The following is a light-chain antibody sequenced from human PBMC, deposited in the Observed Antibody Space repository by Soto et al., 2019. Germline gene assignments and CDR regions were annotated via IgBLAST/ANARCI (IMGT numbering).Light chain of an antibody. CDR1: QSVSSSY. J-gene: IGKJ4*01. Sequence: EMVLTQSPGTLSLSPGERATLSCRASQSVSSSYLAWYQQKPGQAPSLLIYGASSRATGIPDRFSGSGSGTDFTLTISRLEPEDFAVYYCQQYGSSSLTFGGGTRVEIK. CDR3: QQYGSSSLT. CDR2: GAS. V-gene: IGKV3-20*01.